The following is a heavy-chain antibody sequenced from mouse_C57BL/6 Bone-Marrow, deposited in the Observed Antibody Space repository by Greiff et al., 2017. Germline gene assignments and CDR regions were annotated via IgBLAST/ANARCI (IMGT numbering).Heavy chain of an antibody. V-gene: IGHV1-26*01. J-gene: IGHJ1*03. CDR1: GYTFTDYY. CDR2: INPNNGGT. D-gene: IGHD2-3*01. Sequence: EVQLQQSGPELVKPGASVKISCKASGYTFTDYYMNWVKQSHGKSLEWIGDINPNNGGTSYNQKFKGKATLTVDKSSSTAYMELRSLTSEDSAVYYCERDDGYTDGYFDVWGTGTTVTVSS. CDR3: ERDDGYTDGYFDV.